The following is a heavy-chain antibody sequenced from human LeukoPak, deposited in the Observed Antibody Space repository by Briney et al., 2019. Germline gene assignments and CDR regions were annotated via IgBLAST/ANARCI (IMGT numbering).Heavy chain of an antibody. V-gene: IGHV4-59*01. CDR1: GGSISSYY. D-gene: IGHD3-10*01. CDR2: IYYSGST. Sequence: SETLSLTCTVSGGSISSYYWSWIRQPPGKGLEWIGYIYYSGSTNYNPSLKSRVTISVDTSKNQFSLKLSSVTAADTAVYYCARGSTYYYGSGSYLLGYFDLWGRGTLVTVSS. J-gene: IGHJ2*01. CDR3: ARGSTYYYGSGSYLLGYFDL.